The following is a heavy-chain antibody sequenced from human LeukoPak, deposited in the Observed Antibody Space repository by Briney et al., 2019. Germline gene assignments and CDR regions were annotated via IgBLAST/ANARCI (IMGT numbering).Heavy chain of an antibody. J-gene: IGHJ4*02. Sequence: SQTLSLTCTVSGGSISSGAYYWGWIRQHPGKDLEYIGYIYYSGSTYYNPSLKSRVTISVDRSKNQFSLKLSSVTAADTAVYYCVRENYFDYWGQGILVTVSS. V-gene: IGHV4-31*03. CDR3: VRENYFDY. CDR2: IYYSGST. CDR1: GGSISSGAYY.